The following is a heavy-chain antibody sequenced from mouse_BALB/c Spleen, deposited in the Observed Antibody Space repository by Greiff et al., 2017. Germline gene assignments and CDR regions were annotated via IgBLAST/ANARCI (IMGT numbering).Heavy chain of an antibody. D-gene: IGHD2-12*01. V-gene: IGHV3-2*02. CDR2: ISYSGST. CDR1: GYSITSDYA. CDR3: ARDDEWFAY. Sequence: DVKLQESGPGLVKPSQSLSLTCTVTGYSITSDYAWNWIRQFPGNKLEWMGYISYSGSTSYNPSLKSRISITRDTSKNQFFLQLNSVTTEDTATYYCARDDEWFAYWGQGTLVTVSA. J-gene: IGHJ3*01.